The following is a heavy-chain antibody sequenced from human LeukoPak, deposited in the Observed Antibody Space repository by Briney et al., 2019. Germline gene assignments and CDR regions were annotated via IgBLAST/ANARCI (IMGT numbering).Heavy chain of an antibody. CDR2: ISAYNGNT. Sequence: ASVKISCKASGYTFTSYGISWVRQAPGQGLEWMGWISAYNGNTNYAQKLQGRVTMTTDTSTSTAYMELRSLRSDGTAVYYCARGGLGTTRPPATTFDYWGQGTLVAVSS. J-gene: IGHJ4*02. CDR1: GYTFTSYG. V-gene: IGHV1-18*01. D-gene: IGHD1-1*01. CDR3: ARGGLGTTRPPATTFDY.